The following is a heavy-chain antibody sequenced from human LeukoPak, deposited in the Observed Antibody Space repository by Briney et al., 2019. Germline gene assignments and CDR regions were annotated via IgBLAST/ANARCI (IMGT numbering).Heavy chain of an antibody. D-gene: IGHD3-22*01. V-gene: IGHV3-48*01. J-gene: IGHJ4*02. CDR2: IGIDSGNT. CDR1: GFTFSDYS. CDR3: AKDEGDDSSGYYLDY. Sequence: GGSLRLSCAASGFTFSDYSMNWVRQAPGKGLEWISYIGIDSGNTNYADSVKGRFTISGDKAKNSLYLQMNSLRAEDTAVYYCAKDEGDDSSGYYLDYWGQGTLVTVSS.